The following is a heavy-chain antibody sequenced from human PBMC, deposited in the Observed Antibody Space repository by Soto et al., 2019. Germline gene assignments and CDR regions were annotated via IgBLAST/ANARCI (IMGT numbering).Heavy chain of an antibody. D-gene: IGHD2-15*01. Sequence: PGGSLRLSCAASGFTFSSYTMSWVRQAPGKGLEWVSSISGSGGSPYNADSVQGRFTISRDNYKNTVSLQMNSLRAEDTATYYCAKARCSGDTCYVPDYWSHGTLVTVSA. CDR3: AKARCSGDTCYVPDY. CDR2: ISGSGGSP. V-gene: IGHV3-23*01. J-gene: IGHJ4*01. CDR1: GFTFSSYT.